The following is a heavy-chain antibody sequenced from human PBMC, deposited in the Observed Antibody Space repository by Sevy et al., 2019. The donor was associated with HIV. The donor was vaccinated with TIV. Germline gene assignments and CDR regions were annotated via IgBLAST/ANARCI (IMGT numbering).Heavy chain of an antibody. CDR3: ARRGDNNWFDP. Sequence: SETPSLTCTVSGVSISGGAYYWGWICQPPGKGLEWIGSISYTGSTYYNPSLKSRVTISVDTSKNQFSLKLTSVTAADTAVYYCARRGDNNWFDPWGQGTLVTVSS. CDR1: GVSISGGAYY. CDR2: ISYTGST. J-gene: IGHJ5*02. D-gene: IGHD2-15*01. V-gene: IGHV4-39*01.